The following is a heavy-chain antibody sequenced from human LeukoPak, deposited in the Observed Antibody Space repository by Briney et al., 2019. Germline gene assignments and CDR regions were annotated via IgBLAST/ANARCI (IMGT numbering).Heavy chain of an antibody. CDR3: AKGTHDYYDSSGYYYFDY. CDR1: GFTFSVYA. V-gene: IGHV3-23*01. Sequence: PGGSLRLSCAASGFTFSVYAMSWVRQGPGKGLEWVSVISGSGDSSYYGDSVKGRFTISRDNSKNTMFLQMNSLRAEDTAVYYCAKGTHDYYDSSGYYYFDYWGQGTLVTVSS. CDR2: ISGSGDSS. D-gene: IGHD3-22*01. J-gene: IGHJ4*02.